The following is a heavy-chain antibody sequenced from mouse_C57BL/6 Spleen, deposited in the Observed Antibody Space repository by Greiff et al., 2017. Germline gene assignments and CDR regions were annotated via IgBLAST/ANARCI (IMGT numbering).Heavy chain of an antibody. CDR1: GFTFSDYG. CDR2: ISSGSSTI. J-gene: IGHJ4*01. CDR3: ARGRWDYYDMDY. D-gene: IGHD1-1*02. Sequence: EVQLVESGGGLVKPGGSLKLSCAASGFTFSDYGMHRVRQAPEKGLEWVAYISSGSSTIYYADTVKGRFTISRDNAKNTLFLQMTSLRSEDTAMYYCARGRWDYYDMDYWGQGTSVTVSS. V-gene: IGHV5-17*01.